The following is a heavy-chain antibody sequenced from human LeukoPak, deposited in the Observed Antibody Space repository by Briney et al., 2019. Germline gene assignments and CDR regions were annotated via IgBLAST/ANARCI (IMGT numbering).Heavy chain of an antibody. D-gene: IGHD6-13*01. Sequence: GGSLRLSCAASGFTFSSYAMSWVRQAPGKGLEWVSAISGSGGSTYYADSVKGRFTISRDNAKNSLYPQMNSLRAEDTAVYYCARGQKGAYSSSWYDWDYYYYMDVWGKGTTVTVSS. CDR1: GFTFSSYA. J-gene: IGHJ6*03. V-gene: IGHV3-23*01. CDR3: ARGQKGAYSSSWYDWDYYYYMDV. CDR2: ISGSGGST.